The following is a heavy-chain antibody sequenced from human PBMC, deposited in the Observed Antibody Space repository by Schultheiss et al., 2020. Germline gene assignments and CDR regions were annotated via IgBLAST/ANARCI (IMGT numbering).Heavy chain of an antibody. CDR1: GFTFSSYS. J-gene: IGHJ4*02. CDR2: ISSNGGST. CDR3: ASTIAAAGRGFGYFDY. D-gene: IGHD6-13*01. Sequence: GGSLRLSCAASGFTFSSYSMNWVRQAPGKGLEYVSAISSNGGSTYYANSVKGRFTISRDNSKNTLYLQMGSLRAEDMAVYYCASTIAAAGRGFGYFDYWGQGTPVTVSS. V-gene: IGHV3-64*01.